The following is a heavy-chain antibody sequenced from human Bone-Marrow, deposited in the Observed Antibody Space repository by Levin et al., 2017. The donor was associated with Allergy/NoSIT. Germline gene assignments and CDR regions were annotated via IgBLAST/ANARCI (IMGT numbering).Heavy chain of an antibody. D-gene: IGHD4-17*01. CDR1: GFTVSSNY. CDR2: IYSGGST. J-gene: IGHJ2*01. V-gene: IGHV3-53*01. Sequence: GESLKISCAVSGFTVSSNYMSWVRQAPGKGLEWVSVIYSGGSTYYADSVKGRFTISRDNSKNTLYLQMNSLRVEDTAVYYCARDRAPVTTWYFDCWGRGTLVTVSS. CDR3: ARDRAPVTTWYFDC.